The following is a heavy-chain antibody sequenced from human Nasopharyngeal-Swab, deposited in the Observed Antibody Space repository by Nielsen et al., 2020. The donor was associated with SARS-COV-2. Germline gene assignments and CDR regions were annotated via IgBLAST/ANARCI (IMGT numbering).Heavy chain of an antibody. D-gene: IGHD1-26*01. CDR2: ISGSGGST. CDR1: GFTFSSYA. CDR3: AKGSLGIVGAMGRLDY. Sequence: GESLKISCAASGFTFSSYAMSWVRQAPGKGLEWVSAISGSGGSTYYADSVKGRFTISRDNSKNTLYLQMNSLRAEDTAVYYCAKGSLGIVGAMGRLDYWGQGTLVTVSS. V-gene: IGHV3-23*01. J-gene: IGHJ4*02.